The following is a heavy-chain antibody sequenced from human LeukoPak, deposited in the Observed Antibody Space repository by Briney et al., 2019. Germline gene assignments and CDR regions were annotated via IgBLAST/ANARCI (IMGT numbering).Heavy chain of an antibody. CDR2: IIPIFGTA. CDR3: ATPGGYSSSRSIDY. D-gene: IGHD6-19*01. Sequence: SVKVSCKASGGTFSSYAISWVRQAPGQGLEWMGGIIPIFGTANYAQKFQGRVTITADESTSTAYMELSSLRSEDTAVYYCATPGGYSSSRSIDYWGQGTLVTVSS. CDR1: GGTFSSYA. J-gene: IGHJ4*02. V-gene: IGHV1-69*13.